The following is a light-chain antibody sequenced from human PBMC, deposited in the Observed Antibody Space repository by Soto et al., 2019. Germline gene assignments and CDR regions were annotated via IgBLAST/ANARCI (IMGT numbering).Light chain of an antibody. CDR2: QDT. CDR3: QAWDSSSVV. Sequence: SYELTQPPSVSVSPGQTASITCSGDKLGDKYASWYQQKPGQSPVLVIYQDTKRPSGIPERFSGSNSGNTATLTIRGTPAMDEADYYCQAWDSSSVVFGGGTKLTVL. J-gene: IGLJ2*01. CDR1: KLGDKY. V-gene: IGLV3-1*01.